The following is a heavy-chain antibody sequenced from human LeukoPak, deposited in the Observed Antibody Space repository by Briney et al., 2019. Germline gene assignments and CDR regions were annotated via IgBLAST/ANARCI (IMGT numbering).Heavy chain of an antibody. CDR1: GYSFTSYW. CDR3: ARLSLGDGYKSDY. J-gene: IGHJ4*02. CDR2: IYPGDSDT. V-gene: IGHV5-51*01. Sequence: NTGGSLRLSCKGSGYSFTSYWIAWVRQMPGKGLEWMGIIYPGDSDTRYSPSFQGQVTISADKSISIAYLQWSSLKASDTAMYYCARLSLGDGYKSDYWGQGTLVTVSS. D-gene: IGHD5-24*01.